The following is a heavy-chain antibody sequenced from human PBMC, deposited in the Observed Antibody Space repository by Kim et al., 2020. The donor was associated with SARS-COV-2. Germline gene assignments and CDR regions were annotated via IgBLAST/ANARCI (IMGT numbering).Heavy chain of an antibody. CDR3: MKGGWGWIWSP. V-gene: IGHV3-23*01. Sequence: GGSLRLSCPTSGFTFTGHAMSWVRQAPGKGLEWVSSINGSNGTIYYVDSVRGRFTISRDNSKNTLYLQMSALRGDDTAVYYCMKGGWGWIWSPWGQGP. CDR2: INGSNGTI. J-gene: IGHJ5*02. CDR1: GFTFTGHA. D-gene: IGHD1-26*01.